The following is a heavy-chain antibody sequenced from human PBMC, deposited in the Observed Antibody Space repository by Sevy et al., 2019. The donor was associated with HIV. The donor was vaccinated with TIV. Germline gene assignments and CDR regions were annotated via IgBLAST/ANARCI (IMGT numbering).Heavy chain of an antibody. J-gene: IGHJ6*02. Sequence: GGSLRLSCAASGFTFSNAGMSWVRQAPGKGLEWVGRIKSKTDGGTTDYVAPGKGRFTISRDDSKNTLFLKMNSLKTEDTAVYYCSTDPIIVLLVTDGMDVWGQGTTVTVSS. CDR1: GFTFSNAG. CDR3: STDPIIVLLVTDGMDV. CDR2: IKSKTDGGTT. D-gene: IGHD2-8*02. V-gene: IGHV3-15*01.